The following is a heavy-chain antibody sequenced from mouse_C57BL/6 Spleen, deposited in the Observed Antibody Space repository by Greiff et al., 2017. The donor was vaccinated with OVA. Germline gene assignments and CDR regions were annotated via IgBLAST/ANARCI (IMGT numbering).Heavy chain of an antibody. CDR2: ISDGGSYT. Sequence: EVKVVESGGGLVKPGGSLKLSCAASGFTFSSYAMSWVRQTPEKRLEWVATISDGGSYTYYPDNVKGRFTISRDNAKNNLYLQMSHLKSEDTAMYDCARDGIYYGAWFAYWGQGTLVTVSA. D-gene: IGHD2-13*01. CDR3: ARDGIYYGAWFAY. V-gene: IGHV5-4*01. J-gene: IGHJ3*01. CDR1: GFTFSSYA.